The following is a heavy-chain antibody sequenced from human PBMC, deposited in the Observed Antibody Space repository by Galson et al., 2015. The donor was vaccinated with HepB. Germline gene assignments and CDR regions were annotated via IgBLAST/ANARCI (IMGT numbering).Heavy chain of an antibody. J-gene: IGHJ6*02. D-gene: IGHD4-17*01. CDR2: ISSSSSYI. V-gene: IGHV3-21*01. CDR3: ARDPHGDNYYGMDV. Sequence: SLRLSCAASGFTFSSYSMNWVRQAPGKGLEWVSSISSSSSYIYYADSVKGRFTISRDNAKNSLYLQMNSLRAEDTAVYYCARDPHGDNYYGMDVWGQGTTVTVSS. CDR1: GFTFSSYS.